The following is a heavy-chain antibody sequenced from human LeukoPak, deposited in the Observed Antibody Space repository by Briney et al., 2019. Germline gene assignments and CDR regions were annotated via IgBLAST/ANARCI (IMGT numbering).Heavy chain of an antibody. J-gene: IGHJ6*03. D-gene: IGHD3-16*02. CDR3: ARGVITTLGRGLGYSYYYQNV. CDR1: GGSISICSCY. Sequence: SETLSLTCTVSGGSISICSCYWVWIRQPPGQGLEWLGSISYSGSTNYTPSLKSRVTISVATSKNQFSLTLSSVAAADTAVYYCARGVITTLGRGLGYSYYYQNVWCKGATVTVSS. V-gene: IGHV4-39*01. CDR2: ISYSGST.